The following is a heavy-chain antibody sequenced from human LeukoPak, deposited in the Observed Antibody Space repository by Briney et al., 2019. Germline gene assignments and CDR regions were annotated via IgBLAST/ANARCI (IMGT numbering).Heavy chain of an antibody. J-gene: IGHJ5*02. Sequence: GGSLRLSCAASGFTFSSYWMSWVRQAPGKGLEWVASIKQDGTEKYYVDSVKGRFTISRDNAKKSLYLQMNSLRAEDTAVYYCAREVVITKDWFDPWGQGAQVTVSS. CDR1: GFTFSSYW. V-gene: IGHV3-7*03. CDR2: IKQDGTEK. D-gene: IGHD3-22*01. CDR3: AREVVITKDWFDP.